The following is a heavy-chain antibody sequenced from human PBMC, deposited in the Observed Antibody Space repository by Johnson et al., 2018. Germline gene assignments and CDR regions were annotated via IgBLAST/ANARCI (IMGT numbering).Heavy chain of an antibody. CDR3: VKDLRYRYGYGTGGFHV. J-gene: IGHJ3*01. Sequence: EVQLVESGGGLVQPEGSLRLSCAASGFTFGDYAMHWVRQAPGKGLEWVSGISWNSGSLGYADSVKGRFNISRDNFKNSLYLQMINLRAEDTALYYFVKDLRYRYGYGTGGFHVWGQGTMVTVSS. CDR1: GFTFGDYA. D-gene: IGHD5-18*01. CDR2: ISWNSGSL. V-gene: IGHV3-9*01.